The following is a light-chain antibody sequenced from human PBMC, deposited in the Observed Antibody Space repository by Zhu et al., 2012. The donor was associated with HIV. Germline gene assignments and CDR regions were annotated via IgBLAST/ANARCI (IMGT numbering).Light chain of an antibody. CDR2: DAY. CDR1: ESVNKNY. V-gene: IGKV3-20*01. J-gene: IGKJ1*01. CDR3: QQYGGAPRT. Sequence: EIVLTQSPGTLSLSPGERATLSCWASESVNKNYLAWCQQRVGQPPRLLIYDAYTRATGVPDRFSGSASGTDFTLTISRLEPEDFAVYFCQQYGGAPRTFGQGTKVEI.